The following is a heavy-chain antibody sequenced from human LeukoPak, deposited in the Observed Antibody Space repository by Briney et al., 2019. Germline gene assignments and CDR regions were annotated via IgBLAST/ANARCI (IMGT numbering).Heavy chain of an antibody. J-gene: IGHJ4*02. CDR1: GFTFSSYD. D-gene: IGHD1-26*01. Sequence: GGSLRLSCAASGFTFSSYDMHWVRQATGKGLEWFSAIGTAGDTYYPGSVKGRFTISRENAKNSLYLQMNSLRAGDTAVYYCARGSEGIVGATTAGFDYWGQGTLVTVSS. CDR2: IGTAGDT. V-gene: IGHV3-13*01. CDR3: ARGSEGIVGATTAGFDY.